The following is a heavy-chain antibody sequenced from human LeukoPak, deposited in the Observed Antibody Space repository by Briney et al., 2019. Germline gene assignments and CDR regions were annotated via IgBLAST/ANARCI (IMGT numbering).Heavy chain of an antibody. Sequence: GGSLRLSCAASGFTFDDYAMHWVRQAPGKGLEWVSGISWNSGHKGYADSVRGRFTISRDNAKNSLYLRMNSLRAEDTALYYCAKDRRPTVSGGYFDLWGRGTLVIVSS. CDR2: ISWNSGHK. J-gene: IGHJ2*01. V-gene: IGHV3-9*01. D-gene: IGHD3-10*01. CDR3: AKDRRPTVSGGYFDL. CDR1: GFTFDDYA.